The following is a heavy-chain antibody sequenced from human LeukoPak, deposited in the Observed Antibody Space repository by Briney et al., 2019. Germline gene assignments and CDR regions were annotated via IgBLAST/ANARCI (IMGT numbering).Heavy chain of an antibody. J-gene: IGHJ5*02. CDR2: ISGSGGST. CDR3: AKDPAAGFLERLSSFDP. D-gene: IGHD3-3*01. V-gene: IGHV3-23*01. CDR1: GFTFSSYA. Sequence: SGGSLRLSCAASGFTFSSYAMSWVRQAPGKGLDWVSAISGSGGSTYYADSVKGRFTISRDNSKNTLYLQMNSLRAEDTAVYYCAKDPAAGFLERLSSFDPWGQGTLVTVSS.